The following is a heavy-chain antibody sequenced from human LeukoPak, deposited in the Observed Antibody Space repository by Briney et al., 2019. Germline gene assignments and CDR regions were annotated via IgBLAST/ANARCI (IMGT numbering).Heavy chain of an antibody. CDR2: MSEDGNEI. V-gene: IGHV3-7*01. CDR3: ARPRGCGSARCNNFDY. Sequence: PGGSLRLSCAASGFTFSSYGMHWVRQAPGKGLEWVAKMSEDGNEIFYVDSVKGRFTISRDNTKKSLYLQLNSLRPEDSAVYYCARPRGCGSARCNNFDYWGQGTLVTVSS. J-gene: IGHJ4*02. CDR1: GFTFSSYG. D-gene: IGHD2-2*01.